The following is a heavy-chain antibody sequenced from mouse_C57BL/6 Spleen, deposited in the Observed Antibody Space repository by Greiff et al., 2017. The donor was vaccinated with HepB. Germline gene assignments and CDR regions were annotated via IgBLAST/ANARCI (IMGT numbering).Heavy chain of an antibody. V-gene: IGHV1-76*01. Sequence: QVQLQQSGAELVRPGASVKLSCKASGYTFTDYYINWVKQRPGQGLEWIARIYPGSGNTYYNEKFKGKATLTAEKSSSTAYMQLSILTSEDSAVYFCARATDGSWFAYWGQGTLVTVSA. CDR2: IYPGSGNT. CDR1: GYTFTDYY. D-gene: IGHD2-3*01. CDR3: ARATDGSWFAY. J-gene: IGHJ3*01.